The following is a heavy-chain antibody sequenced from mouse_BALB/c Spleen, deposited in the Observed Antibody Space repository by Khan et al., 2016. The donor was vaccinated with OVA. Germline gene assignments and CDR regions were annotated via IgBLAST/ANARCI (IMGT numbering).Heavy chain of an antibody. CDR1: GYSITSDYA. Sequence: EVQLQESGPGLVKPSQSLSLTCTVTGYSITSDYAWNWIRQFPGNKLEWMGYINYSGRTSYTPSLKSPISITRDTSKNQFFLQLNSVTTEDTATYYCVRGRAYWGQGTLVTVSA. J-gene: IGHJ3*01. CDR3: VRGRAY. CDR2: INYSGRT. D-gene: IGHD3-3*01. V-gene: IGHV3-2*02.